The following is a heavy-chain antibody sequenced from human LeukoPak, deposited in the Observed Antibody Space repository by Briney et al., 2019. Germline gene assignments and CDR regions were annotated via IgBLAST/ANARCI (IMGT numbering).Heavy chain of an antibody. D-gene: IGHD3-10*01. CDR2: IYYSWST. Sequence: SETLSLTCTVSGLPISSYYWRWIRQPPAKGLEWIRYIYYSWSTNYNPSLKSRVTISVDTSKNQFSLKLSSVTAADTAVYYCARDSMLRGVITPKPFDYWGQGTLVTVSS. V-gene: IGHV4-59*01. J-gene: IGHJ4*02. CDR3: ARDSMLRGVITPKPFDY. CDR1: GLPISSYY.